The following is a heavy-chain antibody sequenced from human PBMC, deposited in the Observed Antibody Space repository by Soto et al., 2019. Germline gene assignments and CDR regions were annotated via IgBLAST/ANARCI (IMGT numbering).Heavy chain of an antibody. CDR2: IKEDGSEK. Sequence: EAHLMESGGGLVQPGGSLRLSCAASGFTFSNYWMNWVRQAPGKGLEWVANIKEDGSEKYYVDSAKGRFTISRDNAKNSLYLQMNGLRADDTAVYYCARAQTSGNGWYASYWGQGTLVTVSS. CDR1: GFTFSNYW. D-gene: IGHD6-19*01. J-gene: IGHJ4*02. CDR3: ARAQTSGNGWYASY. V-gene: IGHV3-7*01.